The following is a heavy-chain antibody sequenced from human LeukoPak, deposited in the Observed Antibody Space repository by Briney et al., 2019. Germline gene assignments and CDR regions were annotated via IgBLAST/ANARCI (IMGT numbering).Heavy chain of an antibody. D-gene: IGHD6-13*01. CDR3: ARVVLPPGGAFDI. J-gene: IGHJ3*02. V-gene: IGHV4-59*01. CDR2: IYYSGST. CDR1: GGSISSYY. Sequence: SETLSLTCTVSGGSISSYYWSWLRQPPGKGLEWIGYIYYSGSTNYNPSLKSRVAISVDTSKNQFSLKLSSVTAADTAVYYCARVVLPPGGAFDIWGQGTMVTVSS.